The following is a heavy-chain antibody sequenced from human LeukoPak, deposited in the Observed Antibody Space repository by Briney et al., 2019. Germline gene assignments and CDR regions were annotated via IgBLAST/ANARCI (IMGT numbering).Heavy chain of an antibody. CDR1: GFTFDDYA. CDR3: AKANAGIAARHGMDV. V-gene: IGHV3-9*01. CDR2: ISWNSGSI. D-gene: IGHD6-6*01. J-gene: IGHJ6*02. Sequence: GRSLRLSCAASGFTFDDYAMHGVRQAPGKGLEWVSGISWNSGSIGYADSVKGRFTISRDNAKNSLYLQMNSLRAEDTALYYCAKANAGIAARHGMDVWGQGTTVTVCS.